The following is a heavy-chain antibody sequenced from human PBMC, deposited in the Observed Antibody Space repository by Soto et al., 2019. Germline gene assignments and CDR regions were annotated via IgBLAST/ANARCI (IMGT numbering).Heavy chain of an antibody. V-gene: IGHV5-51*01. Sequence: GESLKISCKASGYSFTTSWIGWVRQMPGKGLEWMGIIFPSDSDTRYSPSFQGQVTISVDKSISTAYLQWSSLKASDTDMYYCARRPGSWFDPWGQGTLVTVSS. D-gene: IGHD3-10*01. CDR3: ARRPGSWFDP. CDR2: IFPSDSDT. CDR1: GYSFTTSW. J-gene: IGHJ5*02.